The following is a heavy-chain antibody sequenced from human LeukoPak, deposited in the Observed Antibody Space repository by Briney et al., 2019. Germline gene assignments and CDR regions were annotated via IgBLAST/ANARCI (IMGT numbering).Heavy chain of an antibody. CDR2: ISGYNGNT. CDR1: GYTFSRYG. Sequence: ASVKVSCKASGYTFSRYGISWVRQAPGQGLEWMGWISGYNGNTNYAQKLQGRVTMTTDTSTGTAYMEVRSLRSDDTAVYYCAVWFGEGNYGMDVWGQGTTVTVSS. V-gene: IGHV1-18*01. J-gene: IGHJ6*02. D-gene: IGHD3-10*01. CDR3: AVWFGEGNYGMDV.